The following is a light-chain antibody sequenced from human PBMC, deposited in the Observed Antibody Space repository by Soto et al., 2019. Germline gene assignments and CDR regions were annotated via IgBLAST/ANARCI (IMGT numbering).Light chain of an antibody. V-gene: IGLV2-8*01. J-gene: IGLJ1*01. Sequence: QSALTQPPSASGSPGQSVTISCTGTSSDVGFYNYVSWYQQHPGKAPKLIISEVSQRPSGVPDCFSGSKSGNTASLTVSGLQAEDEADYYCSSYAGTNNFVFGTGTKLTVL. CDR3: SSYAGTNNFV. CDR2: EVS. CDR1: SSDVGFYNY.